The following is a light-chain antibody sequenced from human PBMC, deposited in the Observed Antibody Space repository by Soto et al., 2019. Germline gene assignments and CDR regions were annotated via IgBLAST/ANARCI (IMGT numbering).Light chain of an antibody. CDR1: QSVSSY. J-gene: IGKJ4*01. CDR3: QQRRDWPLT. CDR2: DAS. V-gene: IGKV3-11*01. Sequence: EIVLTQSPATLSLSPGERATLSCRASQSVSSYLAWYQHTPGQAPRLLIHDASNRATGISARFSGGGSGTDFTLTISSLEPEDFAVYYCQQRRDWPLTFGGGTKLEIK.